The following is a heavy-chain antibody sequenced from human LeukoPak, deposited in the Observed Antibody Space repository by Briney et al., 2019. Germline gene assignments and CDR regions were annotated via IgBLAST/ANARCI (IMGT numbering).Heavy chain of an antibody. CDR1: GGSVSSGGYS. V-gene: IGHV4-30-2*01. CDR2: IYHSGST. D-gene: IGHD6-25*01. CDR3: RAGGGSFDI. Sequence: SETLSLTCAVSGGSVSSGGYSWSWTRQPPGKGLEWIGYIYHSGSTYYNPSLKSRVTISVDRSKNQFSLKLSSVTAADTAVYYCRAGGGSFDIWGQGTKVTVSS. J-gene: IGHJ3*02.